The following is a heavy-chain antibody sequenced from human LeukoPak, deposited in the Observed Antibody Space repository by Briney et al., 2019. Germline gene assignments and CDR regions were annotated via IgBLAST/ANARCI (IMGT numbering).Heavy chain of an antibody. Sequence: GGSLRLSCVASAFTVSINYMIWVRQAPGKGLEWVSLIYGDGSTYYADSVKGRVTISRDNSKNTVFLQMNSLRAEDTALYYCARINYRAFSIWGQGTMVTVSS. D-gene: IGHD4-11*01. CDR2: IYGDGST. V-gene: IGHV3-66*01. J-gene: IGHJ3*02. CDR3: ARINYRAFSI. CDR1: AFTVSINY.